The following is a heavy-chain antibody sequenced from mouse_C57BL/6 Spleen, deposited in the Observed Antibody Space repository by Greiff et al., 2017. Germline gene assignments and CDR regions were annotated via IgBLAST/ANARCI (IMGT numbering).Heavy chain of an antibody. CDR2: ISGGGGNT. Sequence: EVQVVESGGGLVKPGGSLKLSCAASGFTFSSYTMSWVRQTPEKRLEWVATISGGGGNTYYPDSVKGRFTISRDNAKNTLYLQMSSLRSEDTALYYCARQGTRYFDYWGQGTTLTVSS. V-gene: IGHV5-9*01. J-gene: IGHJ2*01. D-gene: IGHD3-3*01. CDR1: GFTFSSYT. CDR3: ARQGTRYFDY.